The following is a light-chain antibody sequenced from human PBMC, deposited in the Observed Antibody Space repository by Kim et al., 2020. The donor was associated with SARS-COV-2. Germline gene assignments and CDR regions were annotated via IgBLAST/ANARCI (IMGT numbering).Light chain of an antibody. CDR3: QSYASGSHWV. Sequence: KVSISCTGISGSIASDYVQWYQQRPGSAPTPVIYEDKKRPSGVPARFSGSIDRSSNSASLTISGLKTEDEADYFCQSYASGSHWVFGGGTQLTVL. CDR1: SGSIASDY. J-gene: IGLJ3*02. CDR2: EDK. V-gene: IGLV6-57*02.